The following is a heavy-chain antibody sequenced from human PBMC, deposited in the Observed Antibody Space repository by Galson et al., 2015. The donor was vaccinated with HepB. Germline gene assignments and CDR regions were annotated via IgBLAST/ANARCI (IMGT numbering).Heavy chain of an antibody. CDR2: VYYDGDT. Sequence: ETLSLTCTVSGGSIDSSNYYWVWIRQPPGKGLEWIGNVYYDGDTYYSPSLKSRVTISIDTTENQFSLRLSYVPAADAADYYCATRPLTGDYFDDWGQGTLVTVSS. V-gene: IGHV4-39*07. CDR1: GGSIDSSNYY. J-gene: IGHJ4*02. CDR3: ATRPLTGDYFDD. D-gene: IGHD1-14*01.